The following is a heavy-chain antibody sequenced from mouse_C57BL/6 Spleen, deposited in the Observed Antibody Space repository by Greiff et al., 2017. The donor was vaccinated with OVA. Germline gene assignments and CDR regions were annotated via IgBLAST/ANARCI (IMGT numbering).Heavy chain of an antibody. V-gene: IGHV1-59*01. CDR3: ARGDYGNYDDY. CDR2: IDPSDSYT. D-gene: IGHD2-1*01. Sequence: QVQLKQPGAELVRPGTSVKLSCKASGYTFTSYWMHWVKQRPGQGLEWIGVIDPSDSYTNYNQKFKGKATLTVDTSSSTAYMQLSSLTSEDSAVYYCARGDYGNYDDYWGQGTTLTVSS. J-gene: IGHJ2*01. CDR1: GYTFTSYW.